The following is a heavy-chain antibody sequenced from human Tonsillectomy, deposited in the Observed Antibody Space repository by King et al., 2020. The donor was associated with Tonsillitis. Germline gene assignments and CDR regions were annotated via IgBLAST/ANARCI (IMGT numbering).Heavy chain of an antibody. Sequence: QLVQSGAEVKKPGASVKVSCKTSGYTFAAHYMHWVRQAPGQGLEWMGWMNPHSGGTTYAQRFQGRVTMTRDKSISTAYLELSRLRFDDTAIYYCASAASGYFDFSYFEHWGQGTLVTVSS. D-gene: IGHD3-9*01. CDR1: GYTFAAHY. CDR3: ASAASGYFDFSYFEH. J-gene: IGHJ4*02. CDR2: MNPHSGGT. V-gene: IGHV1-2*02.